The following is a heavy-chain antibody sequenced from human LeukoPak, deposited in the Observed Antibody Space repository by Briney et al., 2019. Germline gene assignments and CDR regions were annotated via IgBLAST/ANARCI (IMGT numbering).Heavy chain of an antibody. Sequence: PGGSLRLSCIVSGLTFGDSGMSWVRQAPGKGLEWVGFIGSKASGGTIEYAASVRGRFTISRDDSKSIAYLQMNSLKTEDTAIYYCTRGQKDFDYWGQGTLVTVSS. CDR1: GLTFGDSG. J-gene: IGHJ4*02. CDR2: IGSKASGGTI. V-gene: IGHV3-49*04. CDR3: TRGQKDFDY.